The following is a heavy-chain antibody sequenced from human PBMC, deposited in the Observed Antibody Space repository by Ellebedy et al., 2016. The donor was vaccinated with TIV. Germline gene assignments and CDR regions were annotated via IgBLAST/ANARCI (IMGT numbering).Heavy chain of an antibody. V-gene: IGHV4-4*02. Sequence: SETLSLTCAVSGGSISSNNWWSWVRPPPGKGLEWIGEIYHSVSTNYTPSLKSRVTMSVDKSKNQFSLKLSSVTAADTAVYYCARDSSGRNYWGQGTLVTVTS. CDR2: IYHSVST. J-gene: IGHJ4*02. D-gene: IGHD6-19*01. CDR1: GGSISSNNW. CDR3: ARDSSGRNY.